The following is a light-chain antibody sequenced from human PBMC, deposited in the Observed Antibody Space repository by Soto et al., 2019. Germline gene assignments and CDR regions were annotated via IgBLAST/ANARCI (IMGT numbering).Light chain of an antibody. Sequence: QSVLTQPRSVSGSPGQSVTISCTGTSSDVGGYNYVSWYRQHPGKAPKLMIYDVSNRPSGVPDRFSGSKSGNTASLTISGIQAEDEADYSCCSYAGSYTWVFVTGTKLTVL. CDR1: SSDVGGYNY. J-gene: IGLJ1*01. V-gene: IGLV2-11*01. CDR2: DVS. CDR3: CSYAGSYTWV.